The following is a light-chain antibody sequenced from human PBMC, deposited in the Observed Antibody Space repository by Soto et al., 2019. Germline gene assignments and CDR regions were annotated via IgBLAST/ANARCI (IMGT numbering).Light chain of an antibody. CDR1: QTISSW. Sequence: DIQMTQSPSTLSGSVGDRVTITCRASQTISSWLAWYQQKPGKAPKLLIYKASTLKSGVPSRFSGSGSGTEFTLTISSLQPDDFATYYCQLYNSYSLMYTFGQGTKLEIK. J-gene: IGKJ2*01. CDR3: QLYNSYSLMYT. CDR2: KAS. V-gene: IGKV1-5*03.